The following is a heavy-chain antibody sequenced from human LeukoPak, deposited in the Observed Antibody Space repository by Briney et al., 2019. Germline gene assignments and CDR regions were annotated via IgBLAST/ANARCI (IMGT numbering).Heavy chain of an antibody. CDR1: GFTFSSYC. D-gene: IGHD3-16*01. CDR2: IKQDRSEK. J-gene: IGHJ4*02. CDR3: ARDENVWGSYARSNY. V-gene: IGHV3-7*03. Sequence: GSLRLSCAASGFTFSSYCMSWVRQAPGKGLEWVANIKQDRSEKYYVDSVKGRFTISRDNAKSSLYLQMNSLRAEDTAVYYCARDENVWGSYARSNYWGQGTLVTVSS.